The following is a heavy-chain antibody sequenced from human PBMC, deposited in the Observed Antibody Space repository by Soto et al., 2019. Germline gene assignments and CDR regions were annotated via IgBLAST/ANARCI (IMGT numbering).Heavy chain of an antibody. CDR2: IYWDDDK. CDR3: AHSRYYFWSGAPVEYMDV. Sequence: QITLKESGPTLVKSTQTLTLTCTFSGFSLSTSGVGVGWIRQPPGKALEWFELIYWDDDKRYSPSLKSRHTIAKDTSKNQLVLTSTNLDPVDTATYYCAHSRYYFWSGAPVEYMDVWGKGTTVTVSS. CDR1: GFSLSTSGVG. D-gene: IGHD3-3*01. J-gene: IGHJ6*03. V-gene: IGHV2-5*02.